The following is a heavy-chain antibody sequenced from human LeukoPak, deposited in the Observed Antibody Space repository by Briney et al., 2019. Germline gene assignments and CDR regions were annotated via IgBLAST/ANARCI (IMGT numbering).Heavy chain of an antibody. CDR3: ARDITRSASRSSGWYPD. D-gene: IGHD6-19*01. CDR1: GYTFTSYY. CDR2: INPTCGST. Sequence: SVKFSCKASGYTFTSYYMHWVRQAPGQGLEWMGIINPTCGSTSYAQKFQGRVTMTRDTSTSTVYMELSSLRCEDTAVYYCARDITRSASRSSGWYPDWGQGTLVTVSS. J-gene: IGHJ4*02. V-gene: IGHV1-46*01.